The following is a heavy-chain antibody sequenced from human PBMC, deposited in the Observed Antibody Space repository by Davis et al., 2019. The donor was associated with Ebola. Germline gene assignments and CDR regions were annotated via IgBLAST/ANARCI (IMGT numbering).Heavy chain of an antibody. CDR2: STESEADI. D-gene: IGHD3-10*01. CDR3: AKLAVRGNYYGSDF. CDR1: GLDISSSV. V-gene: IGHV3-23*01. J-gene: IGHJ4*02. Sequence: GESLKISCAASGLDISSSVLYWVRQAPRKGLEWVSASTESEADITYADSVKGRFTVSRDNSMNTVYLQCNSLRVEDTAVYYCAKLAVRGNYYGSDFWGRGTLVTVSS.